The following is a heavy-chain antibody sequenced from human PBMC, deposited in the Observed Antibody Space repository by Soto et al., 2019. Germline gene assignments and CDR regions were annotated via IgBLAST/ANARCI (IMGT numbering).Heavy chain of an antibody. CDR3: ARGRYCLTGRCFPNWFDS. V-gene: IGHV4-30-4*01. CDR1: GDSISTVDYF. D-gene: IGHD2-15*01. Sequence: SETLSLTCSVSGDSISTVDYFWAWIRQPPGRALEYIGYIYKSATTYYNPSFESRVAISLDTSKSQFSLNVTSVTAADTAVYFCARGRYCLTGRCFPNWFDSWGQGTLVTVSS. CDR2: IYKSATT. J-gene: IGHJ5*01.